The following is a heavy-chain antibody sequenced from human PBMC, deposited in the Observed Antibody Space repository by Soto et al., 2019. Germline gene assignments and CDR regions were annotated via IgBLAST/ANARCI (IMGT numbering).Heavy chain of an antibody. CDR1: GGSFSGYY. Sequence: SETLSLTCAVYGGSFSGYYWSWIRQPPGKGLEWIGEINHSGSTNYNPSLKSRVTISVDTSKNQFSLKLSSVTAADTAVYYCARAMGRRSVRSGTTFLTYYYYMDVWGKGTTVTVSS. CDR2: INHSGST. V-gene: IGHV4-34*01. D-gene: IGHD1-7*01. CDR3: ARAMGRRSVRSGTTFLTYYYYMDV. J-gene: IGHJ6*03.